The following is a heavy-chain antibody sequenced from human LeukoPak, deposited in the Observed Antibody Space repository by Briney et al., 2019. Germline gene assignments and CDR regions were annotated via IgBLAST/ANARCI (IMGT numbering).Heavy chain of an antibody. J-gene: IGHJ4*02. CDR2: INPSGGST. CDR1: GYTFTSYH. V-gene: IGHV1-46*01. Sequence: ASVKVSCKASGYTFTSYHMHWVRQAPGQGLEWMGIINPSGGSTSYAQRFQGRVTMTRGTSTSTVYMELSSLRSEDTAAYYCASQGRYGSGSYYALGGWGYWGQGTLVTVSS. CDR3: ASQGRYGSGSYYALGGWGY. D-gene: IGHD3-10*01.